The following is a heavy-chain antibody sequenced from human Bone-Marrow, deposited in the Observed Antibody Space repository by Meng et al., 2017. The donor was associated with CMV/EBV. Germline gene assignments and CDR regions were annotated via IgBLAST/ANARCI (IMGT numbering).Heavy chain of an antibody. CDR2: IYYSGST. J-gene: IGHJ4*02. D-gene: IGHD2-2*01. V-gene: IGHV4-59*12. Sequence: SCKGSGYSFTSYWIGWVRQMPGKGLEWIGYIYYSGSTNYNPSLKSRVTISVDTSKNQFSLKLSSVTAADTAVYYCARRSVVVPAASFDYWGQGTLVTVSS. CDR1: GYSFTSYW. CDR3: ARRSVVVPAASFDY.